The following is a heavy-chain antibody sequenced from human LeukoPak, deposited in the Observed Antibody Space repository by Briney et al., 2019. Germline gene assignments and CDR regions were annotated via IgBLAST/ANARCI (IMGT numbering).Heavy chain of an antibody. CDR2: IKSKTDGGTT. D-gene: IGHD4-17*01. CDR3: TTDPGYGDYGRVYYYYMDV. J-gene: IGHJ6*03. CDR1: GFTFSNAW. Sequence: GWSLRLSCAPSGFTFSNAWMSWVRQAPGKGLEWVGRIKSKTDGGTTEYAAPVKGRFTISRDDSKNTLYLQMNSLKTEDTAVYYCTTDPGYGDYGRVYYYYMDVWGKGTTVTVSS. V-gene: IGHV3-15*01.